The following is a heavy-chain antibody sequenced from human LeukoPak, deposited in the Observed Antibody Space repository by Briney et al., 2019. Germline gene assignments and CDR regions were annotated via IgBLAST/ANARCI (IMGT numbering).Heavy chain of an antibody. CDR1: GGSISSYY. CDR3: ARGGSYYQLLGY. Sequence: SETLSLTCTVSGGSISSYYWSWIRQPPGKGLEWIGYIYYSGSTNYNPSLKSRVTISVDTSKNQFSLKLSSVTAADTAVYYCARGGSYYQLLGYWGQGTLVTVSS. V-gene: IGHV4-59*01. D-gene: IGHD2-2*01. J-gene: IGHJ4*02. CDR2: IYYSGST.